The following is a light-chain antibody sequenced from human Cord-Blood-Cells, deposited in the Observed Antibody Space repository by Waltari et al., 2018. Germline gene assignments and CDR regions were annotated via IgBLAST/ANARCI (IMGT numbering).Light chain of an antibody. CDR2: DAS. Sequence: EIVLTQSPATLSLSPGERATLSCRASQSVSSYLAWYQQKPGQAPRLLIYDASNRATGIPARFMGSGSGTDFTLTISSLEPEDFAVYYCQQRSNWPFTLGPGTKVDIK. CDR3: QQRSNWPFT. CDR1: QSVSSY. V-gene: IGKV3-11*01. J-gene: IGKJ3*01.